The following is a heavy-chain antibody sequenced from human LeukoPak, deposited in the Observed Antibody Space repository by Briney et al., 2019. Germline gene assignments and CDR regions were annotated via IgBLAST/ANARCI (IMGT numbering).Heavy chain of an antibody. Sequence: SETLSLTCTVSGGSISSSSYYWGWIRQPPGQGLEWIGSIYYSGSTYYNPSLKSRVTISVDTSKNQFSLKLSSVTAADTAVYYCARPKAYYGMDVWGQGTTVTVSS. CDR1: GGSISSSSYY. CDR3: ARPKAYYGMDV. CDR2: IYYSGST. J-gene: IGHJ6*02. V-gene: IGHV4-39*01.